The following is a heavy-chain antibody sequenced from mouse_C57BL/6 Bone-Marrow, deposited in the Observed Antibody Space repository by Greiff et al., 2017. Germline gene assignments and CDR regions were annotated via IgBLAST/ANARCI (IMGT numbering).Heavy chain of an antibody. D-gene: IGHD1-1*01. CDR2: INPSTGGT. CDR1: GYSFTGYY. CDR3: ARDLLYYYGSSYFDY. J-gene: IGHJ2*01. V-gene: IGHV1-42*01. Sequence: EVQLQQSGPELVKPGASVKISCKASGYSFTGYYMNWVKQSPEKSLEWIGEINPSTGGTTYNQKFKAKATLTVDKSSSTAYMQLKSLTSEDSAVYYCARDLLYYYGSSYFDYWGQSTTLTGSS.